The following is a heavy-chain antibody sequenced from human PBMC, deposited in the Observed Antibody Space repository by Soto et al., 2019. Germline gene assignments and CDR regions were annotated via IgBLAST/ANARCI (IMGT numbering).Heavy chain of an antibody. J-gene: IGHJ5*02. CDR2: IYYSGST. Sequence: QVQLQESGPGLVKPSQTLSLTCTVSGGSISSGGYYWSWIRQHPGKGLEWIGYIYYSGSTYYNPSLKSRVTISVDTSKNQFSLKLSSVTAADTAVYYCARGGVLLWFGELLLNWFDPWGQGTLVTVSS. V-gene: IGHV4-31*03. D-gene: IGHD3-10*01. CDR1: GGSISSGGYY. CDR3: ARGGVLLWFGELLLNWFDP.